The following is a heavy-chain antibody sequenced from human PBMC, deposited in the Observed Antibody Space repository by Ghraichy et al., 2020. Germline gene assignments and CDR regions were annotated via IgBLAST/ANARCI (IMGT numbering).Heavy chain of an antibody. J-gene: IGHJ4*02. D-gene: IGHD5-18*01. Sequence: SETLSLTCGVYGESFSGYYWSWIRQPPGKGLQWIGEVNHGGSTKYNPSLKSRVTISIDTSKNQFSLKIDSVSAADTAVYYCARWGGDSYGAFDYWGQGTLVTVSS. CDR1: GESFSGYY. CDR3: ARWGGDSYGAFDY. CDR2: VNHGGST. V-gene: IGHV4-34*01.